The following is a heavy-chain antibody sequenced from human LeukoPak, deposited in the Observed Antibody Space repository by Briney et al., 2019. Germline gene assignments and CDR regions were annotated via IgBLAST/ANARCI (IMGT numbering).Heavy chain of an antibody. CDR1: GFTFSDYY. Sequence: GGSLRLSCAASGFTFSDYYMSWIRQAPGKGLEWVSYISSSGSTIYYADSVKGRFTISRDNAKNSLYLQMNSLRAEDTAVYYCAREGRNSIFGVVNHNLNDYFDYWGQGTLVTASS. D-gene: IGHD3-3*01. V-gene: IGHV3-11*01. CDR3: AREGRNSIFGVVNHNLNDYFDY. J-gene: IGHJ4*02. CDR2: ISSSGSTI.